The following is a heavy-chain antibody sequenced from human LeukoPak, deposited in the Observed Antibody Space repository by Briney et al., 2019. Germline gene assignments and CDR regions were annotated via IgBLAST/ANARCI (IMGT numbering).Heavy chain of an antibody. CDR3: ARGSSAIQLYYFDY. V-gene: IGHV4-30-4*01. D-gene: IGHD2-2*02. CDR1: GGSISSGDYY. Sequence: PSETLSLTCTVSGGSISSGDYYWSWIRQPPGKGPEWIGYIYYSGSTYYNPSLKSRVTISVGTSKNQFSLKLSSVTAADTAVYYCARGSSAIQLYYFDYWGQGTLVTVSS. CDR2: IYYSGST. J-gene: IGHJ4*02.